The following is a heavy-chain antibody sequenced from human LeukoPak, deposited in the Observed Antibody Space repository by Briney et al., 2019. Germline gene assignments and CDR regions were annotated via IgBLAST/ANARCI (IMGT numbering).Heavy chain of an antibody. D-gene: IGHD3-9*01. Sequence: PGASMRLASAASAFMFSDVAMSWIRQAPGKGLEWVSAISSSSERIYYGDSFKGRFTISRDNSKNTLFLEMNSLRVEDTAVYYCAEKSTILRHWGQGVPVTVSS. V-gene: IGHV3-23*01. CDR3: AEKSTILRH. CDR1: AFMFSDVA. J-gene: IGHJ4*02. CDR2: ISSSSERI.